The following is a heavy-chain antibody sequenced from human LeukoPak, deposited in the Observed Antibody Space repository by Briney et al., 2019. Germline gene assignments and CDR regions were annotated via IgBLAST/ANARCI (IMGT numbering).Heavy chain of an antibody. J-gene: IGHJ5*02. V-gene: IGHV1-8*01. CDR3: ARVWDAAVPALTS. D-gene: IGHD2-2*01. Sequence: GASVKVSCKASGYTFTSYDINWVRQTTGQGLEWMGWMNPNSGNTGYAQKFQGRVTMTRNTSISTAYMELSSLRSEDTAVYYCARVWDAAVPALTSWGQGTLVTVSS. CDR2: MNPNSGNT. CDR1: GYTFTSYD.